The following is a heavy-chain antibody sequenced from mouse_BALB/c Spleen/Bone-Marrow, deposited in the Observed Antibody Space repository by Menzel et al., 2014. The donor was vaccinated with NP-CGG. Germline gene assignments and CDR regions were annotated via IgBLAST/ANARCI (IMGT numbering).Heavy chain of an antibody. CDR3: TTLARNDFDY. V-gene: IGHV1-5*01. Sequence: VQLKDSGTVLARPGAAVKMSCKASGYTFSNYWMHWVKQRPGQGLEWIGTIYPGNSDTTYNQKFKGKAKLTAVTSTSTAYMELSSLTKEDFAVYYCTTLARNDFDYWGQGTTLTVSS. J-gene: IGHJ2*01. D-gene: IGHD3-1*01. CDR1: GYTFSNYW. CDR2: IYPGNSDT.